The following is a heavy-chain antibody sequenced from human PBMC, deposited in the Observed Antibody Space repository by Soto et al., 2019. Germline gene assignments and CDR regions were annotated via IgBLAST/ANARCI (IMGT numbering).Heavy chain of an antibody. CDR3: AKLVRDDVRRSDLDH. J-gene: IGHJ4*02. D-gene: IGHD3-10*02. CDR1: GDSITASYSN. Sequence: PSAPLSLTCTVSGDSITASYSNWAWIRQPPGKGLEWIGTFYYSGTTSQNPPLRSRITISGDTSRNQFSLNLRSVTAADSGVYYCAKLVRDDVRRSDLDHWGQGTLVTGSS. CDR2: FYYSGTT. V-gene: IGHV4-39*01.